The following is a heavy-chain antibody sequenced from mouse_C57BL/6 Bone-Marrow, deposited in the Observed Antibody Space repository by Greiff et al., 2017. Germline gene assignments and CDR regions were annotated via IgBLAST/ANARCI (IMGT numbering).Heavy chain of an antibody. CDR1: GYTFTSYW. V-gene: IGHV1-59*01. CDR3: ARSNYYGSRTSYYYAMDY. D-gene: IGHD1-1*01. J-gene: IGHJ4*01. Sequence: VQLQQPGAELVRPGTSVKLSCKASGYTFTSYWMHWVKQRPGQGLEWIGVIDPSDSYTNYNQKFKGKATLTVDTSSSTAYMQLSSLTSEDSAVYYCARSNYYGSRTSYYYAMDYWGQGTSVTVSS. CDR2: IDPSDSYT.